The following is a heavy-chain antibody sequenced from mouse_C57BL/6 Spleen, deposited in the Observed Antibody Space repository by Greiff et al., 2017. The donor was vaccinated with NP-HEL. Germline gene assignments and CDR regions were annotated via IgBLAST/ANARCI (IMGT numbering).Heavy chain of an antibody. J-gene: IGHJ2*01. V-gene: IGHV1-55*01. CDR3: ARSVYYYGSSFDD. CDR2: IYPGSGST. D-gene: IGHD1-1*01. Sequence: QVQLQQSGAELVKPGASVKMSCKASGYTFTSYWLTWVKQRPGQGLEWIGDIYPGSGSTNYNEKFKSKATLTVDTSSSTAYMQLSSLTSEDSAVYYGARSVYYYGSSFDDWGQGTTLTVSS. CDR1: GYTFTSYW.